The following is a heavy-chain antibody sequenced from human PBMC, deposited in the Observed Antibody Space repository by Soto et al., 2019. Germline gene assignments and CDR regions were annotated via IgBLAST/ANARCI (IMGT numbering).Heavy chain of an antibody. D-gene: IGHD1-1*01. J-gene: IGHJ5*02. V-gene: IGHV4-4*07. CDR2: IYATGTT. CDR3: VRDGTKTLRDWFDP. Sequence: SETLSLTCTVSGASISGFYWSWIRKSAGKGLEWIGRIYATGTTDYNPSLKSRVMMSVDTSKKQFSLKFRSVTAADTAVYYCVRDGTKTLRDWFDPWGQGISVTSPQ. CDR1: GASISGFY.